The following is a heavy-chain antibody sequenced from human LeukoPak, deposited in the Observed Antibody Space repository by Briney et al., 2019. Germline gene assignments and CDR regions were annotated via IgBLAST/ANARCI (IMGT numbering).Heavy chain of an antibody. CDR2: ISYDGSNK. Sequence: GGSLRLSCTASGFTFGDYAMSWVRQAPGKGLEWVAVISYDGSNKYYADSVKGRFTISRDNSKNTLYLQMNSLRAEDTAVYYCARGRWYSYGPRAFDYWGQGTLVTVSS. CDR1: GFTFGDYA. CDR3: ARGRWYSYGPRAFDY. D-gene: IGHD5-18*01. V-gene: IGHV3-30*04. J-gene: IGHJ4*02.